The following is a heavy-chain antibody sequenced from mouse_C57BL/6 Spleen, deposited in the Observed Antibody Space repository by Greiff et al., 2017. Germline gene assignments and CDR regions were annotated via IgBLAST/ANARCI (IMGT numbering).Heavy chain of an antibody. J-gene: IGHJ4*01. CDR1: GFSFNTYA. Sequence: EVQVVESGGGLVQPKGSLKLSCAASGFSFNTYAMNWVRQAPGKGLEWVARIRSKSNNYATYYVDSVKDRFTISRDDSESMLYLQMNNLKTEDTAMYYCVRPKYDAMDYWGQGTSVTVSS. D-gene: IGHD1-3*01. CDR2: IRSKSNNYAT. CDR3: VRPKYDAMDY. V-gene: IGHV10-1*01.